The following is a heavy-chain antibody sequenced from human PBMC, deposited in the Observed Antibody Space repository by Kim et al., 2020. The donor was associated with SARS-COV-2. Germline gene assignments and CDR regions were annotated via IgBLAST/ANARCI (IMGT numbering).Heavy chain of an antibody. Sequence: GGSLRLSCAASGFTFSSYWMSWVRQAPGKGLEWVANIKQDGSEKYYVDSVKGRFTISRDNAKNSLYLQMNSLRAEDTAVYYCARETPPGSSTSSKLDYYYYYGMDVWGQGTTVTVSS. V-gene: IGHV3-7*03. CDR1: GFTFSSYW. CDR2: IKQDGSEK. J-gene: IGHJ6*02. D-gene: IGHD2-2*01. CDR3: ARETPPGSSTSSKLDYYYYYGMDV.